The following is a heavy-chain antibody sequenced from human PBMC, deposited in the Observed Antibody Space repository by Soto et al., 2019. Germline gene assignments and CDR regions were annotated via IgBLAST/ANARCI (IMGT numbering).Heavy chain of an antibody. Sequence: PGGSLRLSCVAPGFSFGTYAMTWVRQVPGKGLEWVSAISGSGGSTYYADSVKGRFTISRDNSKNTLYLQMNSLRAEDTAVYYCAKKAGGVLYGMDVWGQGTTVTVSS. J-gene: IGHJ6*02. CDR3: AKKAGGVLYGMDV. CDR1: GFSFGTYA. CDR2: ISGSGGST. V-gene: IGHV3-23*01.